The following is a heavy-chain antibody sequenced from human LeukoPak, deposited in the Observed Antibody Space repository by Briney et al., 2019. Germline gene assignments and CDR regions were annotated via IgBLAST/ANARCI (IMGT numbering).Heavy chain of an antibody. CDR2: IYHSGST. J-gene: IGHJ3*02. D-gene: IGHD3-3*01. V-gene: IGHV4-30-2*01. Sequence: PSETLSLTCAVSGGSISSGGYSWSWTRQPPGKGLEWIGYIYHSGSTYYNPSLKSRVTISVDTSKNQFSLKLSSVTAADTAVYYCARHGPYYDFWSGYYDRASDIWGQGTIVTVSS. CDR1: GGSISSGGYS. CDR3: ARHGPYYDFWSGYYDRASDI.